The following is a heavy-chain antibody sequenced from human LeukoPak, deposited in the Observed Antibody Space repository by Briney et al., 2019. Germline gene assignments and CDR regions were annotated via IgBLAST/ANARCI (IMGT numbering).Heavy chain of an antibody. CDR2: ISSSSSYI. V-gene: IGHV3-21*01. CDR3: ARDNPGYSSGWYVGY. Sequence: PGGSLRLSCAASGFTFSSYSMNWVRQAPGKGLEWVSSISSSSSYIYYADSVKGRFTISRDNAKNSLYLQMNSLRAEDTAVYYCARDNPGYSSGWYVGYWGQGTLVTVSS. CDR1: GFTFSSYS. J-gene: IGHJ4*02. D-gene: IGHD6-19*01.